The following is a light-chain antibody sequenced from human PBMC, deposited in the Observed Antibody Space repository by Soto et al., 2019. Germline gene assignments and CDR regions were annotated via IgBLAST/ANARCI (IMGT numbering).Light chain of an antibody. CDR1: QSVSSN. J-gene: IGKJ1*01. CDR2: GAS. V-gene: IGKV3-15*01. CDR3: QQYKNWPMT. Sequence: EIVMTQSPATLSLSPGERATLSCGASQSVSSNLAWYQQKPGQAPRVLIYGASTRVTGIPARFSGSGSGTEFPLTISSLKSEDFVVYYCQQYKNWPMTFGQGTKVEI.